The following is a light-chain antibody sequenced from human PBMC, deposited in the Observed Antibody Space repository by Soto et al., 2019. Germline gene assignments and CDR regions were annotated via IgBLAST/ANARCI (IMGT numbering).Light chain of an antibody. CDR2: DVS. Sequence: QSALTQPASVSGSPGQSITISCTGTSSDVGGYNFVSWYQQHPGKAPKLMIYDVSNRPSGASNRFSGSKSGNTASLTIYGLQAEDEADYYRSSYTSSSTYVFGTGTKVTVL. CDR1: SSDVGGYNF. J-gene: IGLJ1*01. CDR3: SSYTSSSTYV. V-gene: IGLV2-14*01.